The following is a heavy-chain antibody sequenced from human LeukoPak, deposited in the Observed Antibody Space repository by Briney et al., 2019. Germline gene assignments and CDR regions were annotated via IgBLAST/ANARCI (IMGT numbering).Heavy chain of an antibody. CDR2: ISSSSSTI. CDR1: GFTFSSYS. D-gene: IGHD3-3*01. Sequence: GGSLRLSCAASGFTFSSYSMNWVRQAPGKGLEWVSYISSSSSTIYYADSVKGRFTISRDNAKNSLYLQMNGLRAEDTAVYYCARGEYDFWSGYPTPYSFDYWGQGTLVTVSS. V-gene: IGHV3-48*01. J-gene: IGHJ4*02. CDR3: ARGEYDFWSGYPTPYSFDY.